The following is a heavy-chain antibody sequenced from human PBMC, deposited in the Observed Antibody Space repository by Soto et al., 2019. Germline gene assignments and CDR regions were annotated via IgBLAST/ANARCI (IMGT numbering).Heavy chain of an antibody. V-gene: IGHV4-59*12. D-gene: IGHD6-6*01. CDR2: IYYSGST. J-gene: IGHJ6*03. Sequence: SETLSLTCTVSGGSISSYYWSWIRQPPGKGLEWIGYIYYSGSTNYNPSLKSRVTISVDTSKNQFSLKLSSVTAADTAVYYCARGRVGSSSRNYYYYYMDVWGKGTTVTVSS. CDR1: GGSISSYY. CDR3: ARGRVGSSSRNYYYYYMDV.